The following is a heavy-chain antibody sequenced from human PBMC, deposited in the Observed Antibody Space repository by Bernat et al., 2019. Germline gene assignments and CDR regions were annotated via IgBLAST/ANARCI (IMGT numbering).Heavy chain of an antibody. CDR2: IQSAGSKE. CDR3: ARDSDTSGYYWFFDL. CDR1: GFTFRHYG. Sequence: QVQLVESGGGVVQPGVSPRLSCEGSGFTFRHYGIHWVRPAPGKGLEWVAAIQSAGSKEYYVDSMKGRFTISRDNSKNTVYLVVNDLRAEDTAVFYCARDSDTSGYYWFFDLWGRGTLVTVSS. V-gene: IGHV3-33*01. D-gene: IGHD3-22*01. J-gene: IGHJ2*01.